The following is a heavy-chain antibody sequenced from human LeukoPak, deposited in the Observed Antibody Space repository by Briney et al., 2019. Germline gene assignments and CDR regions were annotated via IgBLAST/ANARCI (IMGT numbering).Heavy chain of an antibody. CDR1: GFTFSSYG. V-gene: IGHV3-30*02. D-gene: IGHD6-19*01. Sequence: PGGSLRLSCAASGFTFSSYGMSWVRQAPGKGLEWVAFIRYDGSDKYYADSVKGRFTVSRDNSKNMVYLQMNSLRAEDTAVYYCAKKYSSGRRPYDYYMDVWGKGATVIVSS. J-gene: IGHJ6*03. CDR2: IRYDGSDK. CDR3: AKKYSSGRRPYDYYMDV.